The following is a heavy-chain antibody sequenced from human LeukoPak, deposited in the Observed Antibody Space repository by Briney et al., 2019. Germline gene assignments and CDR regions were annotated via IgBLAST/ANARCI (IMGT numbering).Heavy chain of an antibody. CDR2: IRSKANSYAT. J-gene: IGHJ5*02. V-gene: IGHV3-73*01. CDR1: GFTFSGSA. Sequence: GGSLRLSCAASGFTFSGSAMHWVRQASGKGLEWVGRIRSKANSYATAHAASVKGRFTISRDDSKNTAYLQMNSLKTEDTAVYYCTVPDYDILPGYSFDPWGQGTLVTVSS. D-gene: IGHD3-9*01. CDR3: TVPDYDILPGYSFDP.